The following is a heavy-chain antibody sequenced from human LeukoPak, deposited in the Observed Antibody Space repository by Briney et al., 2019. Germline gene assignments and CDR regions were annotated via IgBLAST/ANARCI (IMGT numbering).Heavy chain of an antibody. CDR3: ARDSGTTGEVKFDP. J-gene: IGHJ5*02. CDR2: IYHSGST. V-gene: IGHV4-38-2*02. D-gene: IGHD3-10*01. CDR1: GYSISSGYY. Sequence: PSETLSLTCTVSGYSISSGYYWGWIRQPPGKGLECIRSIYHSGSTYYNPSLKSRVTISVDTSKNKFSLKLSSVTAADTAVYYCARDSGTTGEVKFDPWGQGTLVTVSS.